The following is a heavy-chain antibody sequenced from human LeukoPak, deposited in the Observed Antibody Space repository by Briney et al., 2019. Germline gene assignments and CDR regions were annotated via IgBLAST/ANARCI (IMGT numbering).Heavy chain of an antibody. D-gene: IGHD3-10*01. Sequence: PSETLSLTCTVSGGSISSSYYYWGWIRQPPGKGLEWIGEINHSGSTNYNPSLKSRVTISVDTSKNQFSLKLNSVTAADTAVYYCARQLRGSDAFDIWGQGTMVTVSS. CDR1: GGSISSSYYY. CDR3: ARQLRGSDAFDI. CDR2: INHSGST. J-gene: IGHJ3*02. V-gene: IGHV4-39*01.